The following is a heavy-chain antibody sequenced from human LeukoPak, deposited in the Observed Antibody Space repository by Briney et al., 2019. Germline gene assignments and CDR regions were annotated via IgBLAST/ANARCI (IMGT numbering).Heavy chain of an antibody. CDR3: ARGSEIPAAGTGYYFDY. CDR2: INHSGGA. D-gene: IGHD6-13*01. CDR1: GESFSGFH. J-gene: IGHJ4*02. Sequence: PETLSLTCAVYGESFSGFHWSWIRQPPGKGLEWIGEINHSGGANHRPSLKSRVTISVDTSKNQFSLKLSSVAAADTAVYYCARGSEIPAAGTGYYFDYWGQGTLVTVSS. V-gene: IGHV4-34*01.